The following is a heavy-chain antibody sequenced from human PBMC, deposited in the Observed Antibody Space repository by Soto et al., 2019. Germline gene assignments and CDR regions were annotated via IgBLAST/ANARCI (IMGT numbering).Heavy chain of an antibody. V-gene: IGHV1-8*01. CDR1: GNTFTSYD. D-gene: IGHD3-10*01. CDR2: INPNSGNI. CDR3: ARGRASGSYYLLDY. J-gene: IGHJ4*02. Sequence: VASVKVSCKASGNTFTSYDINWVRQATGHGLEWMGWINPNSGNIGYAQKLQGRVTMTRDTAIRTAYMEVSRLRSDDTAVYYCARGRASGSYYLLDYWGQGTLVTVSS.